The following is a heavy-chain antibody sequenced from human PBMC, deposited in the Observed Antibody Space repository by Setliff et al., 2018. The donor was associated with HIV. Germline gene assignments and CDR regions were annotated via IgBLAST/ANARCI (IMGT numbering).Heavy chain of an antibody. D-gene: IGHD5-18*01. CDR3: ARTRGYSYGTLAGFDY. Sequence: PSETLSLTCTVSGASIRSQYWSWIRKPPGKGLEWIGYISYSGSTNYNPSLESRVAMSVDTSKQQFSLEVSSVTAADTAVYYCARTRGYSYGTLAGFDYWVRGSLGAVAS. CDR1: GASIRSQY. CDR2: ISYSGST. V-gene: IGHV4-59*11. J-gene: IGHJ4*01.